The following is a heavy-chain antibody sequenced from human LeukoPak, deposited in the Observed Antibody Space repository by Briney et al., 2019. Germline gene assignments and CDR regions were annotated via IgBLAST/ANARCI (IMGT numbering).Heavy chain of an antibody. D-gene: IGHD2-8*02. CDR3: ARDGGHSTDFDY. J-gene: IGHJ4*02. V-gene: IGHV3-7*01. CDR1: GFTFSRHW. CDR2: IKQDGSER. Sequence: GGSLRLSCATSGFTFSRHWMSWVRQAPGKGPEWVANIKQDGSERYYVHSVKGRFTISRDNAKNSLYLQMNSLRAEDTAVYYCARDGGHSTDFDYWGQGILVTVSS.